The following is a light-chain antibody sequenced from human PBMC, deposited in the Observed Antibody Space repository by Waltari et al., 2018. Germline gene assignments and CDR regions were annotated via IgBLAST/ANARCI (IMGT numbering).Light chain of an antibody. CDR1: QDIRNY. V-gene: IGKV1-17*01. CDR2: FAS. CDR3: QQHTTYPVT. Sequence: DIQMTQSPSSLSASAGDNVTITCRASQDIRNYVALYQQKPGKAPKPLIYFASNLETGVPSRFSGSGSGTRFTLTISSLQPEDFATYYCQQHTTYPVTFGQGTTLEIK. J-gene: IGKJ2*01.